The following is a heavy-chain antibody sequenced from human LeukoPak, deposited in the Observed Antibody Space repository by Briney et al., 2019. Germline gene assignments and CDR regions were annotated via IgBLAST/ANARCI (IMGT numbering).Heavy chain of an antibody. D-gene: IGHD1-26*01. Sequence: PSETLSLTCAVYGGSFSGYFWSRIRQPPEKGLEWIGEINRERSTNYNPSFKSRVTISLDTSNNHFSLRLSSVTAADTAVYYCARGEVGPRMNLWGQGSLVTVSS. CDR2: INRERST. J-gene: IGHJ5*02. V-gene: IGHV4-34*01. CDR3: ARGEVGPRMNL. CDR1: GGSFSGYF.